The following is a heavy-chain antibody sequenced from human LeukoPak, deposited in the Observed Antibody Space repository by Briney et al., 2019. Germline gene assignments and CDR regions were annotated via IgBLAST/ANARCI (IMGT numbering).Heavy chain of an antibody. Sequence: SETLSLTCTVSGGSISSYYWSWIRQPPGKGLEWLGYIYYSGSTNYNPSLKSRVTISVDTSKNQFSLKLSSVTAADTAVYYCARGEIVVVPAAAGYYYYGMDVWGQGTTVTVSS. CDR1: GGSISSYY. J-gene: IGHJ6*02. CDR3: ARGEIVVVPAAAGYYYYGMDV. V-gene: IGHV4-59*08. D-gene: IGHD2-2*01. CDR2: IYYSGST.